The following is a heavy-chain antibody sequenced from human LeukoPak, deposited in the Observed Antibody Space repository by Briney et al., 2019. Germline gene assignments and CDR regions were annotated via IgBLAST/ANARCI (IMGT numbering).Heavy chain of an antibody. CDR1: GFTFSSYA. Sequence: GGPLRLSCAASGFTFSSYAMSWVRQAPGKGLEWVSAISGSGGSTYYADSVKGRFTISRDNSKNTLYLQMNSLRAEDTAVYYCAKYRTYYYDSSGHDWGQGTLVTVSS. CDR3: AKYRTYYYDSSGHD. D-gene: IGHD3-22*01. V-gene: IGHV3-23*01. CDR2: ISGSGGST. J-gene: IGHJ4*02.